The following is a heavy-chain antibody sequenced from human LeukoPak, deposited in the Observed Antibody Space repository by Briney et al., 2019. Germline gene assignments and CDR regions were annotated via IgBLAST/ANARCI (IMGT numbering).Heavy chain of an antibody. J-gene: IGHJ4*02. CDR2: IYYSGST. CDR3: ARGVVIAPQTFDY. Sequence: GSLRLSCAASGFTFSDYYMSWIRQPPGKGPEWIGYIYYSGSTNYNPSLKSRVTISVDTSKNQFSLKLSSVTAADTAVYYCARGVVIAPQTFDYWGQGTLVTVSS. CDR1: GFTFSDYY. V-gene: IGHV4-59*01. D-gene: IGHD2-21*01.